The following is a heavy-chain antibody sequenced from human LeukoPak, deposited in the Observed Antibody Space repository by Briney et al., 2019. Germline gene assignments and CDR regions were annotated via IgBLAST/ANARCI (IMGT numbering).Heavy chain of an antibody. J-gene: IGHJ6*02. CDR1: GGSFSGYY. CDR2: INHSGST. V-gene: IGHV4-34*01. D-gene: IGHD5-18*01. CDR3: ARVDTAMVTGDYYYYYGMDV. Sequence: PSETLSLTCAVYGGSFSGYYWSWIRQPPGKGLEWIGEINHSGSTNYNPSLKSRVTISVDTSKNQFSLKLSSVTAADTAVYYRARVDTAMVTGDYYYYYGMDVWGQGTTVTVSS.